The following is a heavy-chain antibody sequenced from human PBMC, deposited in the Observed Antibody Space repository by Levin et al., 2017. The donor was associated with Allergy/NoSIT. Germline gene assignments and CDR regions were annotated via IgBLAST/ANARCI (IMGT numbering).Heavy chain of an antibody. D-gene: IGHD6-19*01. CDR3: ARDSRSKPRGSGWYFRGAFDI. CDR1: GFTFSDYY. Sequence: GGSLRLSCAASGFTFSDYYMSWIRQAPGKGLEWVSYISSSSSYTNYADSVKGRFTISRDNAKNSLYLQMNSLRAEDTAVYYCARDSRSKPRGSGWYFRGAFDIWGQGTMVTVSS. CDR2: ISSSSSYT. J-gene: IGHJ3*02. V-gene: IGHV3-11*05.